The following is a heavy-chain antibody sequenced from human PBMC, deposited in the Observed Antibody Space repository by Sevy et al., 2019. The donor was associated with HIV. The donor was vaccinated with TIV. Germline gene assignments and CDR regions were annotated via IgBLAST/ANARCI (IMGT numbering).Heavy chain of an antibody. V-gene: IGHV3-11*01. CDR2: ISSSGITI. CDR1: GFTFSDYY. Sequence: GGSLRLSCAASGFTFSDYYMSWIRQAPGKGLEWVSYISSSGITIYYADSVKGRFTISRDNAKNSLYLQMNSLRAEDTAVYYCARVRIAVAYYFDYWGQGTLVTVSS. D-gene: IGHD6-19*01. J-gene: IGHJ4*02. CDR3: ARVRIAVAYYFDY.